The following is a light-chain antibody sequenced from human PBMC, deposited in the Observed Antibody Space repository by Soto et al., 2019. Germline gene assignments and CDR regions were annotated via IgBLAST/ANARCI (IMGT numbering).Light chain of an antibody. CDR2: LNSDGSH. CDR3: QTWGSGIHYV. V-gene: IGLV4-69*01. J-gene: IGLJ1*01. Sequence: QSVLTQSPSASASLGASVKLTCTLSSGHSSYAIAWHQQQPEKGPRYLMKLNSDGSHSKGDGIPDRFSGSSSGAERYLTISSLQSEDEADYYCQTWGSGIHYVFGTGTKATVL. CDR1: SGHSSYA.